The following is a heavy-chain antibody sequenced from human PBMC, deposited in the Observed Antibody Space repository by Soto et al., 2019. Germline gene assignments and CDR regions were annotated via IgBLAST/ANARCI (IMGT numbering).Heavy chain of an antibody. V-gene: IGHV1-2*04. D-gene: IGHD2-2*01. CDR2: INPNSGGT. Sequence: ASVKVCCKASGYTFTGYYMHWVRQAPGQVLEWMGWINPNSGGTNYAQKFQGWVTMTRDTSISTAYMELSRLRSDDTAVYYCAREGVVPAVQGYYYHYYGMDVWGQGTTVTVSS. J-gene: IGHJ6*02. CDR1: GYTFTGYY. CDR3: AREGVVPAVQGYYYHYYGMDV.